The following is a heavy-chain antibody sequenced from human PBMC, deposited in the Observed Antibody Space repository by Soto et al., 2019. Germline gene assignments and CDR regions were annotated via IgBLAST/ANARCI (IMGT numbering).Heavy chain of an antibody. D-gene: IGHD3-3*01. CDR1: GFTFSAYA. Sequence: GGSLRLSCATSGFTFSAYAMSWVRQAPGKGLEWVSTISGSTGSTISGSGGSPYYADSVKGRFTISRNNSKNTLYLQMNSLRAEDTAVYYCARNFWSGYPPLGVDVWGQGTTVTVSS. CDR2: ISGSTGSTISGSGGSP. CDR3: ARNFWSGYPPLGVDV. J-gene: IGHJ6*02. V-gene: IGHV3-23*01.